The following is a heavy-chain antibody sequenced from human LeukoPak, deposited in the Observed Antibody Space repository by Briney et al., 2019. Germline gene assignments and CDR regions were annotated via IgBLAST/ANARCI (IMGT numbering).Heavy chain of an antibody. J-gene: IGHJ5*02. CDR3: ARESSWFDP. V-gene: IGHV4-39*07. D-gene: IGHD5/OR15-5a*01. Sequence: SETLSLTCFVSGGSISTNSYYWGWVRQPPGKGLEWIGYIYHSGSTYYNPSLKSRVTISVDTSKNQFSLKLSSVTAADTAVYYCARESSWFDPWGQGTLVTISS. CDR1: GGSISTNSYY. CDR2: IYHSGST.